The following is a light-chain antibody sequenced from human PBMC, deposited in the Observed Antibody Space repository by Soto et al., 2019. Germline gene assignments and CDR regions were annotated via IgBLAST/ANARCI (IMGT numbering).Light chain of an antibody. Sequence: QSVLTQPPSVSGAPGQRVTISCTGSSSNIGAGYDVHWYQQLPGTAPKLLIYGNSNRPSGVPDRFSGSKSGISASLAITGLEADDEADYYCQSYDSSLSGVVFGGGTKVTVL. CDR2: GNS. J-gene: IGLJ2*01. V-gene: IGLV1-40*01. CDR1: SSNIGAGYD. CDR3: QSYDSSLSGVV.